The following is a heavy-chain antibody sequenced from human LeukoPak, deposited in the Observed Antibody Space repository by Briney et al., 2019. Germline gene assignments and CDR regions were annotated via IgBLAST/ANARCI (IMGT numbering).Heavy chain of an antibody. CDR3: AKTPYGSGSYYIRVSFDY. Sequence: TGGSLRLSCAASGFTFSSYAMSWVRQAPGKGLEWVSAISGSGGSTYYADSVKGRFTISRDNSKNTLYLQMNSLRAEDTAVYYCAKTPYGSGSYYIRVSFDYWGQGTLVTVSS. D-gene: IGHD3-10*01. J-gene: IGHJ4*02. CDR2: ISGSGGST. CDR1: GFTFSSYA. V-gene: IGHV3-23*01.